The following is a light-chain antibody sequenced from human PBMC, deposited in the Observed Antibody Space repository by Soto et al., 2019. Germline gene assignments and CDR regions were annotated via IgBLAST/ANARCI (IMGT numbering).Light chain of an antibody. J-gene: IGKJ1*01. CDR3: HHYGDTPRT. Sequence: EIVLTQSPATLSLSPGERATLSCSASQSVSLSLAWYQQKPGQAPRLLIYGASSRATGIPDRFSGSGSGTDFTLTISRLEPEDFAVYYCHHYGDTPRTFGQGTKVDIK. V-gene: IGKV3-20*01. CDR2: GAS. CDR1: QSVSLS.